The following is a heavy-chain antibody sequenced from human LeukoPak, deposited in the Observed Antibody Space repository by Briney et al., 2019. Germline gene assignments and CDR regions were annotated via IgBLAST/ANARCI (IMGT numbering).Heavy chain of an antibody. CDR2: INHSGST. D-gene: IGHD3-9*01. V-gene: IGHV4-34*01. Sequence: PSETLSLTCAVYGGSFSGYYWSWIRQPPGKGLEWIGQINHSGSTNYNPSLKSRVTVSVDTSKNQFSLKLSSVTAADTALYYCARAYYDILTGYYTNSFDIWGQGTMVTVSS. CDR1: GGSFSGYY. J-gene: IGHJ3*02. CDR3: ARAYYDILTGYYTNSFDI.